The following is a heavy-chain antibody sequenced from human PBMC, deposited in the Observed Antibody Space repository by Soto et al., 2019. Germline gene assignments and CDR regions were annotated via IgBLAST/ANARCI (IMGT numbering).Heavy chain of an antibody. J-gene: IGHJ4*02. D-gene: IGHD3-22*01. CDR1: GYTFTSYY. V-gene: IGHV1-46*01. CDR3: ARDLYYYDSSGSRGNLDY. Sequence: ASGKVSCKASGYTFTSYYMHWVRQAPGQGLEWMGIINPSGGSTSYAQKFQGRVTMTRDTSTSTVYMELSSLRSEDTAVYYCARDLYYYDSSGSRGNLDYWGQGTLVTVSS. CDR2: INPSGGST.